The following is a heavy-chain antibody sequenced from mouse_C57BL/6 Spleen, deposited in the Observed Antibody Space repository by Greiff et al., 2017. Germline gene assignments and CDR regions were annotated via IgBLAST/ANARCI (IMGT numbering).Heavy chain of an antibody. J-gene: IGHJ4*01. CDR2: INPYNGGT. CDR3: ARYYGSSPYYAMDY. CDR1: GYTFTDYY. V-gene: IGHV1-19*01. D-gene: IGHD1-1*01. Sequence: DVQLQESGPVLVKPGASVKMSCKASGYTFTDYYMNWVKQSHGKSLEWIGVINPYNGGTSYNQKFKGKATLTVDKSSSTAYMELNSLTSEDSAVYYCARYYGSSPYYAMDYWGQGTSVTVSS.